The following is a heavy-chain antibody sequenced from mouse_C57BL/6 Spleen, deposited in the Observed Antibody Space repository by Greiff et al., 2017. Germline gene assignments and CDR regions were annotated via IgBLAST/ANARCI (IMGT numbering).Heavy chain of an antibody. J-gene: IGHJ1*03. CDR1: GFTFSSYA. CDR2: ISDGGSYT. V-gene: IGHV5-4*03. CDR3: ARWGFYGNYGYFDV. D-gene: IGHD2-1*01. Sequence: EVTLQESGGGLVKPGGSLKLSCAASGFTFSSYAMSWVRQTPEKRLEWVATISDGGSYTYYPDNVKGRFTISRDNAKNNLYLQMSHLKSEDTAMYYCARWGFYGNYGYFDVWGTGTTVTVSS.